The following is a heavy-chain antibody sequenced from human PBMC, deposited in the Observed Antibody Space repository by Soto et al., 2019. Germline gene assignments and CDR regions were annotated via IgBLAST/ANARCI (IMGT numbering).Heavy chain of an antibody. CDR1: GFTLSSYW. CDR2: INSDGSST. V-gene: IGHV3-74*01. Sequence: EEQLVESGGGLVQPGGSLRLSCAASGFTLSSYWMYWVRQAPGKGLEWVSRINSDGSSTSYADSVKGRFTISRDSAKNTLYLQMNSLRAEDTAVSYCARDWRNLGLDVWGQGTMVTVSS. J-gene: IGHJ6*02. CDR3: ARDWRNLGLDV.